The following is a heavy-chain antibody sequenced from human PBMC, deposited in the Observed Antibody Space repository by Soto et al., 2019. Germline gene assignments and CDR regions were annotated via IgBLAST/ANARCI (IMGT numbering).Heavy chain of an antibody. CDR1: GFTFSSYA. J-gene: IGHJ6*02. Sequence: QVQLVESGGGVVQPGRSLRLSCAASGFTFSSYAMHWVRQAPGKGLEWVAVISYDGSNKYYADSVKGRFTISRDNSKNTLYLQMNSLRAEDTAVYYCASGLGPLFFGVNNYYYYYGMDVWGQGTTVTVSS. CDR2: ISYDGSNK. V-gene: IGHV3-30-3*01. D-gene: IGHD3-3*01. CDR3: ASGLGPLFFGVNNYYYYYGMDV.